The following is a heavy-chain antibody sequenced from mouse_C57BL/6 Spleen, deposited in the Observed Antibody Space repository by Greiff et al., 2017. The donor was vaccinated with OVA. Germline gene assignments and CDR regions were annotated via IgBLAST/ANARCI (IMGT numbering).Heavy chain of an antibody. Sequence: EVKLVESEGGLVQPGSSMKLSCTASGFTFSDYYMAWVRQVPEKGLEWVANINYDGSSTYYLDSLKSRFILSRDNAKNILYLQMSSLKSEDTATYYCARDEGLLRSDWYFDVWGTGTTVTVSS. CDR2: INYDGSST. V-gene: IGHV5-16*01. CDR1: GFTFSDYY. CDR3: ARDEGLLRSDWYFDV. J-gene: IGHJ1*03. D-gene: IGHD1-1*01.